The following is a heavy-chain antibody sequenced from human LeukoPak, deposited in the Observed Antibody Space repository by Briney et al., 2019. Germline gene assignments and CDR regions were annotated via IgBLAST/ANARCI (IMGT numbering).Heavy chain of an antibody. CDR1: GDSVSIKSAA. CDR3: ARWSGHGGDAFDI. V-gene: IGHV6-1*01. Sequence: SQTLSLTCAISGDSVSIKSAAWNWIRQSPSRGLEWLGRTYYRSKWSSGYAESVKSRITINPDTSKNQFSLQLNSVTPEDTAVYYCARWSGHGGDAFDIWGQGTMVTVSS. CDR2: TYYRSKWSS. J-gene: IGHJ3*02. D-gene: IGHD3-3*01.